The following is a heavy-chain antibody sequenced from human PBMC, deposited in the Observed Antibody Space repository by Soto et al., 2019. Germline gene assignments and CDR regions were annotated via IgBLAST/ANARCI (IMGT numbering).Heavy chain of an antibody. CDR2: IRSKGNNYAT. D-gene: IGHD2-2*01. Sequence: GGSLRLSCAASGFAFSASAMHWVRQASGKGPEWVGRIRSKGNNYATEYAASLEGRFTFSRDDSKNTAYLQMNSLKIEDTAVYYCVRYARSLGWYFELWGRGTLVTVSS. CDR1: GFAFSASA. J-gene: IGHJ2*01. CDR3: VRYARSLGWYFEL. V-gene: IGHV3-73*01.